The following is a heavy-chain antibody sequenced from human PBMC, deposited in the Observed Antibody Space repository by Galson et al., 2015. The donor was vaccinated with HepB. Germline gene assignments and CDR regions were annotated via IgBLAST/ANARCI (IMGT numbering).Heavy chain of an antibody. CDR3: ARGKKGHKYDIMTGYYWGYFDP. Sequence: SVKVSCKASGYIFSDYYIHWVRQAPGQGLEWMGWINPNTGGTNSAQKFQGRVTLTSDTSISTAYVELSRLTYDDTAMFYCARGKKGHKYDIMTGYYWGYFDPWGQGTLVTVSS. J-gene: IGHJ5*02. V-gene: IGHV1-2*02. CDR2: INPNTGGT. CDR1: GYIFSDYY. D-gene: IGHD3-9*01.